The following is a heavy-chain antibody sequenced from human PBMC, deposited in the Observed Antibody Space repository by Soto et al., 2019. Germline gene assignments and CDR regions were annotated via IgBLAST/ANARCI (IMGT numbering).Heavy chain of an antibody. D-gene: IGHD2-8*02. Sequence: PGASLKISCKGSGYNFDNYWIGWVRQMPGKGLEWMGMIFPGDSDTKESPSLQGQITMSVDKSDNSAYLQWWSLKASDTAFYYCAAAYSTGLDGFDIWGQGTMVTVSS. CDR1: GYNFDNYW. CDR3: AAAYSTGLDGFDI. CDR2: IFPGDSDT. J-gene: IGHJ3*02. V-gene: IGHV5-51*01.